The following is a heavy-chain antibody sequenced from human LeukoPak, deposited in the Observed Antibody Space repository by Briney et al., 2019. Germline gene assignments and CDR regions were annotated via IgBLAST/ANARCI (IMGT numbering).Heavy chain of an antibody. CDR1: GYTFTGYY. V-gene: IGHV1-2*02. CDR2: INPNSGGT. Sequence: GASVKVSCKASGYTFTGYYMHWVRQAPGQGLEWMGWINPNSGGTNYAQKLQGRVTMTRDTSISTAYMELNSLTSYDTAVYYCAAFGGQWRRRGDYALDIWGQGTMVTISS. D-gene: IGHD5-12*01. CDR3: AAFGGQWRRRGDYALDI. J-gene: IGHJ3*02.